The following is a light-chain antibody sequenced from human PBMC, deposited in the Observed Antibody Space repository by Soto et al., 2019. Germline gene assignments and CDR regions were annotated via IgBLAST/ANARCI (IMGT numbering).Light chain of an antibody. Sequence: EIVLTQSPGTLSLSPWERATLSCRASQSVRNNYLAWYQQKPGQAPRLLISGASSRAAGIPDRFSGSGSETDFTLTISRLEPEDFALYFCQQYGNPRITFGQGTRLEIK. CDR2: GAS. CDR3: QQYGNPRIT. J-gene: IGKJ5*01. V-gene: IGKV3-20*01. CDR1: QSVRNNY.